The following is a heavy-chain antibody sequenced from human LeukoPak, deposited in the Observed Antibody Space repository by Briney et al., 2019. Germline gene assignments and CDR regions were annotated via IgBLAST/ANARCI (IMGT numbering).Heavy chain of an antibody. Sequence: SETLSLTCTVSGGSISSSSYYWGWIRQPPGKGLEWIGSIYYSGSTYYNPSLKSRVTISVDTSKNQFSLKLSSVTAADTAVYYCAGSYCSSWYSQGHNWFDPWGQGTLVTVSS. CDR1: GGSISSSSYY. CDR3: AGSYCSSWYSQGHNWFDP. CDR2: IYYSGST. D-gene: IGHD6-13*01. J-gene: IGHJ5*02. V-gene: IGHV4-39*01.